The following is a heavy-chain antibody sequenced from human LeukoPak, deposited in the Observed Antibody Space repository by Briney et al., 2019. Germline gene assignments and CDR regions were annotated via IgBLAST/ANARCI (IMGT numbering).Heavy chain of an antibody. Sequence: PGGSLRLSCAASGFTFSSYNMNWVRQAPGKGLEWVSSISSSSSYIYYADSVKGRFTISRDNSKNTLYLQMNSLRAEDTAVYYCATGAGWLQYDYWGQGTLVTVSS. J-gene: IGHJ4*02. D-gene: IGHD5-24*01. CDR2: ISSSSSYI. CDR1: GFTFSSYN. V-gene: IGHV3-21*01. CDR3: ATGAGWLQYDY.